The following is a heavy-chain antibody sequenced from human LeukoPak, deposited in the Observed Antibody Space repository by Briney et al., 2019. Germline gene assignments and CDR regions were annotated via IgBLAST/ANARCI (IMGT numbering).Heavy chain of an antibody. J-gene: IGHJ2*01. V-gene: IGHV4-39*01. D-gene: IGHD1-26*01. Sequence: SETLSLTCTVSGGSISSSSYYWGWIRQPPGKGLEWIGSIYYSGSTYYNPSLKSRVTISVDTSKNQFSLKLSSVTAADTAVFYCARANRIVGATTNYWYFDLWGRGTLVTVSS. CDR1: GGSISSSSYY. CDR2: IYYSGST. CDR3: ARANRIVGATTNYWYFDL.